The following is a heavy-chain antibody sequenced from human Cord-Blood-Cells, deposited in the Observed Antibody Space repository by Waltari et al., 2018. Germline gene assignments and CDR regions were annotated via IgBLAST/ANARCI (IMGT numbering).Heavy chain of an antibody. D-gene: IGHD2-2*01. Sequence: QVQLQESGPGLVKPSGTLSLTCAVSGGSISSSNWWSWVRQPPGKGLEGIGEIYQSGSTNYNPTPKSRVTISVDKCKNQFSLKLSSVTAADTAVYYCARRDIVVVPAAMSRAFDIWGQGTMVTVSS. J-gene: IGHJ3*02. CDR1: GGSISSSNW. V-gene: IGHV4-4*02. CDR3: ARRDIVVVPAAMSRAFDI. CDR2: IYQSGST.